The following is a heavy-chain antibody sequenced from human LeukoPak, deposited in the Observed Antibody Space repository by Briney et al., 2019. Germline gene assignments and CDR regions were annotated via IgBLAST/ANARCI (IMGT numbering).Heavy chain of an antibody. Sequence: PSETVSLTCTVSGGSISSSSYYWGWIRQPPGKGLEWIGSIYYSGSTYYNPSLKSRVTISVDTSKNQFSLKLSSVTAADTAVYYCATHMVRGVISGYFDLWGRGTLVTVSS. J-gene: IGHJ2*01. CDR1: GGSISSSSYY. D-gene: IGHD3-10*01. CDR3: ATHMVRGVISGYFDL. V-gene: IGHV4-39*07. CDR2: IYYSGST.